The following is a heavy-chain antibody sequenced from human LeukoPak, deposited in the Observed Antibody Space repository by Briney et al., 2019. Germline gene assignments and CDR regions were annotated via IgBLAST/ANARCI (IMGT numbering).Heavy chain of an antibody. V-gene: IGHV1-18*04. CDR1: GYTFTSYG. D-gene: IGHD2-15*01. CDR2: ISAYSGNT. CDR3: ARAPYCSGGSCPPPDWFDP. Sequence: ASVKVSCKASGYTFTSYGISWVRQAPGQGLEWMGWISAYSGNTNYAQKLQSRVTMTTDTSTSTAYMELRSLRSDDTAVYYCARAPYCSGGSCPPPDWFDPWGQGTLVTVSS. J-gene: IGHJ5*02.